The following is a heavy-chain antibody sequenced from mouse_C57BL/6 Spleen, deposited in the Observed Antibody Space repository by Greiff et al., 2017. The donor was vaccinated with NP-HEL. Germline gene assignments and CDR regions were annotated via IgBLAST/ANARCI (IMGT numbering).Heavy chain of an antibody. Sequence: VQLQQSGPELVKPGASVKISCKASGYAFSSSWMNWVKQRPGKGLEWIGRLYPGDGDTNYNGKFKGKATRTADKSSSTAYMQLSSLTSEDAAVYFCARTYSPYAMDYWGQGTSVTVSS. J-gene: IGHJ4*01. CDR1: GYAFSSSW. D-gene: IGHD2-10*01. CDR3: ARTYSPYAMDY. V-gene: IGHV1-82*01. CDR2: LYPGDGDT.